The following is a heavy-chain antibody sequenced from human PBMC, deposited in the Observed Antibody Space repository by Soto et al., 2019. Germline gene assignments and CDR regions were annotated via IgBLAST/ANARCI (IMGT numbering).Heavy chain of an antibody. CDR2: MYYSGTS. V-gene: IGHV4-59*08. CDR3: ASLTDCSGGSCYSGGLLY. Sequence: SETLSLTCTVSGGSISTYYWTWIRQPPGKGLEWIGYMYYSGTSKYNSSLKSRVTMSVDTSKSQFSLKLNSVTAADTAVYYCASLTDCSGGSCYSGGLLYWGQGTLVTVSS. CDR1: GGSISTYY. J-gene: IGHJ4*02. D-gene: IGHD2-15*01.